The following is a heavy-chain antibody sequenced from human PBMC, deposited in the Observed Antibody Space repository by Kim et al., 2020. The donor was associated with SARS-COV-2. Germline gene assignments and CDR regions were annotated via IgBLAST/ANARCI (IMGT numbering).Heavy chain of an antibody. D-gene: IGHD2-2*01. V-gene: IGHV3-48*03. J-gene: IGHJ4*02. Sequence: GGSLRLSCAASGFTFSSYEMNWVRQAPGKGLECISYIGSSGGSIYYSDSVKGRFTISRDNAKNSLYLQMNSLRADDTAVYYCARAIYCSGTNCAYGADYWGQGTLVTVSS. CDR1: GFTFSSYE. CDR2: IGSSGGSI. CDR3: ARAIYCSGTNCAYGADY.